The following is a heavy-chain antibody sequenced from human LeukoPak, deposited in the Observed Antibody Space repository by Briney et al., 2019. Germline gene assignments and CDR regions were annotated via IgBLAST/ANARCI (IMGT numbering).Heavy chain of an antibody. Sequence: GGSLRLSCAASGFSFSDYSMNWVRQAPGKGLEWVSYINTDSRTIKYADSVKGRFTISRDNSKNTLFLQMNSLRAEDTAVYYCARVHPQDHTGGFYFDYWGRGTLVTVST. CDR3: ARVHPQDHTGGFYFDY. J-gene: IGHJ4*02. CDR1: GFSFSDYS. V-gene: IGHV3-48*01. D-gene: IGHD1-26*01. CDR2: INTDSRTI.